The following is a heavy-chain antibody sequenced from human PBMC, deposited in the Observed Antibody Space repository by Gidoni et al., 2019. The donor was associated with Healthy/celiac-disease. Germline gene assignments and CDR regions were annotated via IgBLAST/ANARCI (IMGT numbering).Heavy chain of an antibody. Sequence: QITLKESGPTLVKPTQTLTLTCTFSGFSLSTSGVGVGWIRQPPGKALEWLALIYWDDDKRYSPSLKSRLTITKDTSKNQVVLTMTNMDPVDTATYYCAHSRVLLWFGESSDPKRKEYYMDVWGKGTTVTVSS. CDR1: GFSLSTSGVG. J-gene: IGHJ6*03. V-gene: IGHV2-5*02. CDR3: AHSRVLLWFGESSDPKRKEYYMDV. CDR2: IYWDDDK. D-gene: IGHD3-10*01.